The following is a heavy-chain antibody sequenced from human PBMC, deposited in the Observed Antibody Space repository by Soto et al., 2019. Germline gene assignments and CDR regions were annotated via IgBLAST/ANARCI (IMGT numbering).Heavy chain of an antibody. CDR2: ISAYNGNT. D-gene: IGHD2-15*01. Sequence: ASVKVSCKASGYTFTSYVISWVRQAPGQGLEWMGWISAYNGNTNYAQKLQGRVTMTTGTSTSTAYMELRSLRSDDTAVCYCARATSYCSGGSCYSVGSVYYYYYYMDVWGKGTTVTVSS. CDR3: ARATSYCSGGSCYSVGSVYYYYYYMDV. CDR1: GYTFTSYV. J-gene: IGHJ6*03. V-gene: IGHV1-18*01.